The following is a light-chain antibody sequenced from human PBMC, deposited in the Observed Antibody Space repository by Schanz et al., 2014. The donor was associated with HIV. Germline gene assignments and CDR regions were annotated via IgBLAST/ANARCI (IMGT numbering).Light chain of an antibody. CDR1: QRISWW. CDR3: QQYDSYPYT. Sequence: DIQMTQSPSTVSASVGDRVTLTCRASQRISWWLAWYQQKPGQAPSLLIYRASTLQTGVPSRFSGSGSGTEFTLTISSLQPADFATYYCQQYDSYPYTFGQGTKLEIK. V-gene: IGKV1-5*03. CDR2: RAS. J-gene: IGKJ2*01.